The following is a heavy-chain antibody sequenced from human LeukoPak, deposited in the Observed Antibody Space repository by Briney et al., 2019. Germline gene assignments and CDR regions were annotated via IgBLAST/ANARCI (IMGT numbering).Heavy chain of an antibody. V-gene: IGHV4-59*01. J-gene: IGHJ4*02. CDR3: ARGGSSGYDPFDY. Sequence: SETLSLTCTVSGGSINGYYWSWIRQPPGKGLEWIGYIFYSGNTNYNPSLKSRVTISVDTSKNQFSLKLSSVIAADTAVYYCARGGSSGYDPFDYWGQGTLVTVSS. D-gene: IGHD5-12*01. CDR2: IFYSGNT. CDR1: GGSINGYY.